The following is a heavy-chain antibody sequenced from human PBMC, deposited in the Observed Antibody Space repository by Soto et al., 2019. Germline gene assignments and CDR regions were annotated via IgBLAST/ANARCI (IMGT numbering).Heavy chain of an antibody. D-gene: IGHD3-22*01. CDR1: GFTFSSYG. CDR2: IWYDGSNK. Sequence: GGSLRLSCAASGFTFSSYGMHWVRQAPGKGLEWVAVIWYDGSNKYYADSVKGRFTISRDNSKNTLYLQMNSLRAEDTAVYYCAREPLLGYDSSGTYGSDVWGRGATVTVS. J-gene: IGHJ6*02. V-gene: IGHV3-33*01. CDR3: AREPLLGYDSSGTYGSDV.